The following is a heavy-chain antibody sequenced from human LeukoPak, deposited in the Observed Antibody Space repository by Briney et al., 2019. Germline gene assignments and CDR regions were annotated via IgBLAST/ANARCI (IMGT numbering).Heavy chain of an antibody. CDR2: IIPIFGTA. Sequence: SVKVSCKASGGTFSSYAISWVRQAPGQGLEWMGGIIPIFGTANYAQKFQGRVTITADESTSTAYMELSSLRSEDTAVYYCARVDQQMATIGTFDYWGQGTLVTVSS. CDR1: GGTFSSYA. D-gene: IGHD5-24*01. V-gene: IGHV1-69*01. CDR3: ARVDQQMATIGTFDY. J-gene: IGHJ4*02.